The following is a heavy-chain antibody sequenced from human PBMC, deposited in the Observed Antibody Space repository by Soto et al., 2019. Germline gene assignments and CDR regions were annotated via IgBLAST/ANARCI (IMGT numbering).Heavy chain of an antibody. CDR3: EKAIAAAGSREDY. CDR2: IEPSDSYT. V-gene: IGHV5-10-1*01. CDR1: GYSFTSYC. J-gene: IGHJ4*02. Sequence: PGESLKICCRGSGYSFTSYCISWVRQMPGKGLEWMGRIEPSDSYTNYSPSLQGHVTISADKSISTAYLQWSSLKASDTAMYYCEKAIAAAGSREDYWGQRTLVTGSS. D-gene: IGHD6-13*01.